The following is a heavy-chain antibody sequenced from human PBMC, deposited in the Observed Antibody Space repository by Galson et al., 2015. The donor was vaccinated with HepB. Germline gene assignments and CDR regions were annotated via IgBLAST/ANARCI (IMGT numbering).Heavy chain of an antibody. D-gene: IGHD3-22*01. CDR1: GDSVSSNSAA. CDR2: TFYRSKWHN. V-gene: IGHV6-1*01. Sequence: AISGDSVSSNSAAWNCIRQSPSKGLEWLGRTFYRSKWHNDYALSVKSRITINPDTSRNQFSLQLNSVTPEDTAVYYCARKSDTSGLYYWGQGTLVTVSS. CDR3: ARKSDTSGLYY. J-gene: IGHJ4*02.